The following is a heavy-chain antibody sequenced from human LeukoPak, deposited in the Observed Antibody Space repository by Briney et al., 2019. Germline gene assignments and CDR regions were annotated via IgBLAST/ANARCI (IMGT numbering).Heavy chain of an antibody. D-gene: IGHD3-3*01. J-gene: IGHJ6*03. V-gene: IGHV3-30*02. Sequence: GALRLSCAASGFTFNNYGMHWVRRAPGKGLEWVAFILYDGSNKYYADSVKGRFTISRDNSKNTLYLQMNSLRAEDTAVYYCAKDEAYYDFWSGSYYYYYMDVWGKGTTVTVSS. CDR2: ILYDGSNK. CDR1: GFTFNNYG. CDR3: AKDEAYYDFWSGSYYYYYMDV.